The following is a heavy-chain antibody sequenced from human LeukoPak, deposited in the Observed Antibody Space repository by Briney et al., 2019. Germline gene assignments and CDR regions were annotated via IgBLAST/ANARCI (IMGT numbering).Heavy chain of an antibody. CDR3: AKDLLSGSGSYSWGVFDY. CDR2: ISVSGGST. Sequence: GGSLRLSCAASGFSFSSNAMSWVRQAPGKGLEWVSGISVSGGSTVYADSVKGRFTISRDNSKNTLYLQINSLRAEDTAVYYCAKDLLSGSGSYSWGVFDYWGQGTLVTVSS. V-gene: IGHV3-23*01. D-gene: IGHD3-10*01. CDR1: GFSFSSNA. J-gene: IGHJ4*02.